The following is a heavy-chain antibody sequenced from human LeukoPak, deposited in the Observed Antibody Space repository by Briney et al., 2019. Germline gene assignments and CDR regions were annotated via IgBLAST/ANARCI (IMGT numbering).Heavy chain of an antibody. J-gene: IGHJ3*02. CDR1: IYA. D-gene: IGHD3-22*01. V-gene: IGHV3-23*01. CDR3: AKSPDYNDGSGYPEAFDI. Sequence: IYAXSWVRQSPVKGLEWVSTITRSAETTYYADSVKGRFSIFRDNSKKTLDIQMNSLTAEDTAVYYCAKSPDYNDGSGYPEAFDIWGQGTMVIVSS. CDR2: ITRSAETT.